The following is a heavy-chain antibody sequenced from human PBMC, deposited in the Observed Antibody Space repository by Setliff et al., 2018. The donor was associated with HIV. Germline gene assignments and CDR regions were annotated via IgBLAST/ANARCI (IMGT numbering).Heavy chain of an antibody. V-gene: IGHV3-7*03. J-gene: IGHJ3*02. CDR1: GFTFSSYW. CDR2: IKQDGSEK. CDR3: TTLVGANPYHDAFDI. D-gene: IGHD1-26*01. Sequence: GGSLRLSCAASGFTFSSYWMSWVRQAPGKGLEWVANIKQDGSEKYYVDSVKGRFTISRDNAKNSLYLEMNSLKTEDTAMYYCTTLVGANPYHDAFDIWGHGTMVTVSS.